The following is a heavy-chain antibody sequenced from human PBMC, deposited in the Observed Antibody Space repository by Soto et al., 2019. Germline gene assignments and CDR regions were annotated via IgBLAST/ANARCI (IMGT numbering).Heavy chain of an antibody. CDR3: ARGGTSVILRYFDGGVYYFDY. Sequence: ASVKVSCKASGYTFTSYGISWVRQAPGQGLEWMGWISAYNGNTNYAQKLQGRVTMTTDTSTSTAYMELRSLRSDDTAVYYCARGGTSVILRYFDGGVYYFDYWGQGTLVTVSS. CDR2: ISAYNGNT. J-gene: IGHJ4*02. D-gene: IGHD3-9*01. V-gene: IGHV1-18*01. CDR1: GYTFTSYG.